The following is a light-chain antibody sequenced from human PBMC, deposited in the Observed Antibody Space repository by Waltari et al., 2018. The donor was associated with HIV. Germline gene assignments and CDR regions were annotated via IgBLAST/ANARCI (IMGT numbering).Light chain of an antibody. J-gene: IGLJ3*02. CDR3: SSYGGRNTWV. V-gene: IGLV2-8*01. CDR1: RSAVGGYNF. CDR2: EVT. Sequence: QSVLTQPPSASGSLGQSVTISCTGTRSAVGGYNFGSWFHQPPGKPPKPLIYEVTKRPSGVPDRFSASKSGNTASLTVSGLQAEDEADYYCSSYGGRNTWVFGGGTKLTVL.